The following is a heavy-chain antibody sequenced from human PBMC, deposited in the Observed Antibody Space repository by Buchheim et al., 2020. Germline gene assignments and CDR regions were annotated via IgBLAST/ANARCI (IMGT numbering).Heavy chain of an antibody. V-gene: IGHV1-18*01. Sequence: QVQLVQSGAEVKKPGASVKVSCKTSGYTFTSYGISWVRQAPGQGLEWMGWISTYNGNTNYAQKLQGRVTMTTGTSINTAYMELRSLRSDDTAVYYCARDRYCSGGSCLDHYYYGMDVWGQGTT. J-gene: IGHJ6*02. CDR3: ARDRYCSGGSCLDHYYYGMDV. CDR1: GYTFTSYG. CDR2: ISTYNGNT. D-gene: IGHD2-15*01.